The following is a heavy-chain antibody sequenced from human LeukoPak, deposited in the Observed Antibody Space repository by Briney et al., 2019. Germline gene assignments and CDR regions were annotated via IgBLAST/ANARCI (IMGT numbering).Heavy chain of an antibody. CDR2: ISGSGGST. Sequence: GGSLRLSCAAPGFTFSSYAMSWVRQAPGKGLEWVSAISGSGGSTYYADSVKGRFTISRDNSKNTLYLQMNSLRAEDTAVYYCADPEGSGWSTIDYWGQGTLVTVSS. CDR1: GFTFSSYA. D-gene: IGHD6-13*01. V-gene: IGHV3-23*01. CDR3: ADPEGSGWSTIDY. J-gene: IGHJ4*02.